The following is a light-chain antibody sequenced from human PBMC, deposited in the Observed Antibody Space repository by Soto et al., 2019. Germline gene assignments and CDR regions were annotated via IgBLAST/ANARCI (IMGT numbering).Light chain of an antibody. CDR2: DVS. J-gene: IGLJ1*01. CDR1: SSDVGGYNY. Sequence: QSALTQPASVSGSPGQSITISCTGTSSDVGGYNYVSWYQQHPGKAPKLMIYDVSNRPSGVSNRFSGSKSGNTASLTISGLQAEDEDEYYCSAYTSSSTPYVFGTGTKLTVL. CDR3: SAYTSSSTPYV. V-gene: IGLV2-14*01.